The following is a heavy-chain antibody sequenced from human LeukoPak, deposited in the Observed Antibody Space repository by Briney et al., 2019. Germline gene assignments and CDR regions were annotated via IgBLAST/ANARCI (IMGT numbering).Heavy chain of an antibody. Sequence: GGSLRLSCAASGFMVNYYDIHWVRQPPGKGLEWVAVIWFDGRNNDYADSVKGRFTISRDTSKNTVNLQMNSLRAEDTAVYHCAREGGFYRPLDYSGPGTLVIVSS. D-gene: IGHD2/OR15-2a*01. V-gene: IGHV3-33*01. CDR1: GFMVNYYD. J-gene: IGHJ4*02. CDR3: AREGGFYRPLDY. CDR2: IWFDGRNN.